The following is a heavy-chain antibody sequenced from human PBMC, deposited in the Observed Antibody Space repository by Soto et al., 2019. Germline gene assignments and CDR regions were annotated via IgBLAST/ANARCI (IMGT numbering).Heavy chain of an antibody. Sequence: EVQLLESGGGLVQPGGSLRLSCAASGFTFSSYAMSWVRQAPGKGLEWVSAISGSGGSTYYADSVKGRFTISRDNSKNTLYLQMNSLRAEDTAAYYCAKDFLYDDAFDIWGQGTMVTVSS. V-gene: IGHV3-23*01. CDR2: ISGSGGST. CDR3: AKDFLYDDAFDI. J-gene: IGHJ3*02. D-gene: IGHD2-2*02. CDR1: GFTFSSYA.